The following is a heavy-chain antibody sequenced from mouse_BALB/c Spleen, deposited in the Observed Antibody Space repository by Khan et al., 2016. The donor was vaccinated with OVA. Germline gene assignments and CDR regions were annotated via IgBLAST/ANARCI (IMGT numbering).Heavy chain of an antibody. CDR2: IHPSDSET. D-gene: IGHD1-2*01. Sequence: QVQLKESGAELVRPGASVKLSCKASGYSLTSYWMNWVKQRPGQGLEWIGMIHPSDSETTLNQKFKDKATLTVDKSSSTAYMQLSSPTSEDSAVYYCARGNTASYWYVGVWGAGTTVTVSS. CDR3: ARGNTASYWYVGV. V-gene: IGHV1-61*01. J-gene: IGHJ1*01. CDR1: GYSLTSYW.